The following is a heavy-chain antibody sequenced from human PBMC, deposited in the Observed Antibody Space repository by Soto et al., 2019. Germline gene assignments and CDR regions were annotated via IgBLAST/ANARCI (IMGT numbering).Heavy chain of an antibody. Sequence: QVQLVESGGGVVQPGRSLRLSCAASGFTFSSYAMHWVRQAPGKGLEWVAVISYDGSNKYYADSVKGRFTISRDNSKNTLYLQMNSLRAEDTAVYYCARVLSVGAKSPLYWYFDLWGRGTLVTVSS. CDR3: ARVLSVGAKSPLYWYFDL. D-gene: IGHD1-26*01. CDR2: ISYDGSNK. CDR1: GFTFSSYA. V-gene: IGHV3-30-3*01. J-gene: IGHJ2*01.